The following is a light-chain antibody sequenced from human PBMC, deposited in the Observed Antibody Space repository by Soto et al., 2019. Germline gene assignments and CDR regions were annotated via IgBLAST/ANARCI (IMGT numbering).Light chain of an antibody. CDR3: QQYNNWPRT. J-gene: IGKJ1*01. Sequence: EIALTQSPDTLSLFPGERAALSWRASQSVSSNLAWYQQKPGQAPRLLIYGASTRATGIPARFSGSGSGTEFTLTISSLQSEDFAVYYCQQYNNWPRTFGQGTNVDIK. V-gene: IGKV3-15*01. CDR2: GAS. CDR1: QSVSSN.